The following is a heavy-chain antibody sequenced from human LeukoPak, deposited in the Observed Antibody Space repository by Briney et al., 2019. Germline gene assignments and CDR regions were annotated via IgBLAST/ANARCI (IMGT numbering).Heavy chain of an antibody. J-gene: IGHJ3*02. D-gene: IGHD3-9*01. CDR2: IKQDGSEN. CDR3: ATYWRYFDWLLSDI. CDR1: GFTFGDYW. Sequence: GGSLRLPCEASGFTFGDYWMTWVRQTPGKGLECVANIKQDGSENYYVDSVKGRFTISRDNAKNSLYLQINSLRAEDTAVYYCATYWRYFDWLLSDIWGLGTMVTVSS. V-gene: IGHV3-7*05.